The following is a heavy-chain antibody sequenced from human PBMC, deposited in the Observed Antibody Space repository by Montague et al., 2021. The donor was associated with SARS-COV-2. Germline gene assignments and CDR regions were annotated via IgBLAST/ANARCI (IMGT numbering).Heavy chain of an antibody. D-gene: IGHD3-10*01. CDR1: GDSISTSY. Sequence: SETLSLTCTVSGDSISTSYWAWFRHLPGKGLEWIGYIYYSGRTSYYYPPKSRVTITVATYKDQVSLDLSSVTSADTAAYFCARADRRSADTTHRYYNKDMDLRGQGTTVTVSS. V-gene: IGHV4-59*01. J-gene: IGHJ6*02. CDR2: IYYSGRT. CDR3: ARADRRSADTTHRYYNKDMDL.